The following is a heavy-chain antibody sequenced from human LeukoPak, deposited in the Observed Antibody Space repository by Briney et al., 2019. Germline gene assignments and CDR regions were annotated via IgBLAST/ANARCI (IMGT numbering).Heavy chain of an antibody. CDR1: GFTFSSYW. V-gene: IGHV3-7*01. J-gene: IGHJ4*02. D-gene: IGHD3-3*01. CDR3: ARLAEAYYDFWSGYSYYFDY. CDR2: IKQDGSEK. Sequence: GGSLRLSCAASGFTFSSYWMSWVRQAPGKGLEWVASIKQDGSEKYYVDSVKGRFTISRDNAKNSLYLQMNSLRAEDTAVYYCARLAEAYYDFWSGYSYYFDYWGQGTLVTVSS.